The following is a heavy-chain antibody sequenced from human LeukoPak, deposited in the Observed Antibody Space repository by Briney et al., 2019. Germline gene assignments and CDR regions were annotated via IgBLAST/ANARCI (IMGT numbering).Heavy chain of an antibody. CDR2: IYYSGST. CDR3: ARGYYDNSGYSNPFDY. D-gene: IGHD3-22*01. V-gene: IGHV4-30-4*02. J-gene: IGHJ4*02. CDR1: GGSISSGDYY. Sequence: SETLSLTCTVSGGSISSGDYYWSWIRQPPGKGLEWIGYIYYSGSTYYNPSLKSRVTISVDTSKNQFSLKLSPVTAADTAVYYCARGYYDNSGYSNPFDYWGQGTLVTVSS.